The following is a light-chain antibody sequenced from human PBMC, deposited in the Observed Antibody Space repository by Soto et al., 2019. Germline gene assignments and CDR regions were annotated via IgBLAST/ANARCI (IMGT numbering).Light chain of an antibody. CDR2: GAS. CDR3: QKYDTVPWT. Sequence: DIQMTQSPSSLPASVGDRVTITCRASQGIGNYLVWYQQKPGKVPKLLIYGASILQSGVSPRFSGSGSGTSFTLTISSLLPEDAATYYCQKYDTVPWTFGQGPKVEIK. CDR1: QGIGNY. V-gene: IGKV1-27*01. J-gene: IGKJ1*01.